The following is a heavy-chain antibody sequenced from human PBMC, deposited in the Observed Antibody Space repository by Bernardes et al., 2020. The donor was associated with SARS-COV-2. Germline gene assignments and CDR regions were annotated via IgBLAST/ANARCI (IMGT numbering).Heavy chain of an antibody. CDR3: ARVVWGIGYFAR. D-gene: IGHD3-16*01. V-gene: IGHV4-34*01. Sequence: SASLRLTCAVSGGSLSDYYRNWIRQPPGKGLEWVADINTSGSTHYNPSLKSRVTISVDTSKNTFSLKLDSLTAADTAVYYCARVVWGIGYFARWDRGTLVT. CDR2: INTSGST. J-gene: IGHJ2*01. CDR1: GGSLSDYY.